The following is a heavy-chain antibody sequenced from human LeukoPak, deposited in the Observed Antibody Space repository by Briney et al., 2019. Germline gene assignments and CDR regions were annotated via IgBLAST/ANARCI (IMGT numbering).Heavy chain of an antibody. D-gene: IGHD3-22*01. Sequence: GSLRLSCAASGFTFSSYGMSWVRQAPGKGLEWVSAISGSGGSTYYADSVKGRFTISRDNSKNTLYLQMNRLRAEDTAVYYCAKDWGDYYDSSGSDAFDIWGQGTMVTVSS. CDR2: ISGSGGST. J-gene: IGHJ3*02. CDR3: AKDWGDYYDSSGSDAFDI. V-gene: IGHV3-23*01. CDR1: GFTFSSYG.